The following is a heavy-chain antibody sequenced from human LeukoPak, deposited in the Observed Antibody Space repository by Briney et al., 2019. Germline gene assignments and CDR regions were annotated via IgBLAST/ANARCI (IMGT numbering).Heavy chain of an antibody. CDR3: ARSSRPLNWFDP. CDR2: IYHSGST. J-gene: IGHJ5*02. Sequence: SETLSLTCTVSGYSLSSGYYWGWIRQPPGKGLEWIGSIYHSGSTYYNPSLKSRVTISVDTSKNQFSLKLSSVTAADTAVYYCARSSRPLNWFDPWGQGTLVTVSS. V-gene: IGHV4-38-2*02. CDR1: GYSLSSGYY.